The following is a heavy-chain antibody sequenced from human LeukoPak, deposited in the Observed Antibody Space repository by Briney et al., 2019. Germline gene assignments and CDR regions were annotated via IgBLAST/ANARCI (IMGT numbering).Heavy chain of an antibody. CDR2: INPNSGGT. Sequence: ASVKVSCKASGYTFTGYYMHWVRQAPGQGLEWMGWINPNSGGTNYAQKFQGRVTMTRDTSISTAYMELSRLRSDDTAVYYCARDRVRGVMGYYYYYYMDVWGKGTTVTVSS. D-gene: IGHD3-10*01. J-gene: IGHJ6*03. CDR3: ARDRVRGVMGYYYYYYMDV. CDR1: GYTFTGYY. V-gene: IGHV1-2*02.